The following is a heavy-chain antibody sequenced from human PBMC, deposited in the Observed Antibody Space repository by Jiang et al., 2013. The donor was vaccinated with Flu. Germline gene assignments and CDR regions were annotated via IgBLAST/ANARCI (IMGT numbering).Heavy chain of an antibody. V-gene: IGHV4-59*08. CDR3: ARRYSSAWGVYYFDD. CDR2: INHRGST. J-gene: IGHJ4*02. CDR1: GGSISSYY. D-gene: IGHD6-19*01. Sequence: GLVKPSETLSLTCTVSGGSISSYYWSWIRQPPGKGLEWIGNINHRGSTNYNPSLKSRVTISVDTSKNQFSLNLTSVTAADTAVYFCARRYSSAWGVYYFDDWGQGTLVTVSS.